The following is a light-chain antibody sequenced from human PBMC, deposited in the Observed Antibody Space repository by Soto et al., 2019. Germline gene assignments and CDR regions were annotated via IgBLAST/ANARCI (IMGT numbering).Light chain of an antibody. CDR1: QDINSW. V-gene: IGKV1-12*01. Sequence: DIQLTQSPSSVSASVGDRVTITCRASQDINSWLAWYQQRPGKAPKLLIYGAFNLQSGVPSRFSGSGSGTDFTLTLSSLQPEDFGTYFCQQAKSFPFTFGPGTSVGI. J-gene: IGKJ3*01. CDR2: GAF. CDR3: QQAKSFPFT.